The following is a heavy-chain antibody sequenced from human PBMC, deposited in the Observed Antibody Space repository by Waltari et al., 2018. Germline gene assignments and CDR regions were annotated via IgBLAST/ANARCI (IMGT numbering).Heavy chain of an antibody. CDR1: GYTLTELS. V-gene: IGHV1-24*01. Sequence: QVQLVQSGAEVKKPGASGKVSCKVSGYTLTELSMHGVRQAPGKGLEWMGGFDPADGETIYAQKFQGRVTMTEDTSTDTAYMELSSLRSEDTAVYYCATAFGELSPDAFDIWGQGTMVTVSS. D-gene: IGHD3-10*01. J-gene: IGHJ3*02. CDR3: ATAFGELSPDAFDI. CDR2: FDPADGET.